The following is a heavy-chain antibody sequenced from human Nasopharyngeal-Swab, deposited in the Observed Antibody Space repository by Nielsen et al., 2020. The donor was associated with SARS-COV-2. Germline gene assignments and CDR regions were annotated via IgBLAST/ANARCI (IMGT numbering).Heavy chain of an antibody. CDR1: GFTFSNYA. CDR2: LSGSGGNT. D-gene: IGHD1-26*01. Sequence: GESLKISCAASGFTFSNYAMSWVRQAPGKGLEWVSGLSGSGGNTYHTDSVKGRFTISRDNPKNTLYLQMNSLRAEDTAVYYCAKEQRGGSYFDYWGQGTLVTVSS. J-gene: IGHJ4*02. CDR3: AKEQRGGSYFDY. V-gene: IGHV3-23*01.